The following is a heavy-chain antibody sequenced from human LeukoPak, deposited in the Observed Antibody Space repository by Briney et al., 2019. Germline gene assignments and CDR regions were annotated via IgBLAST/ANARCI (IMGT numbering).Heavy chain of an antibody. CDR2: IRSKAYGGTT. J-gene: IGHJ4*02. CDR3: TRGYRSGTINPFFDY. Sequence: GRSLSLSCRASGFTFGDYFMSWVRHAPGKGQEWVSFIRSKAYGGTTEYSASVKGRFTISRYDSKSIACLQMSILKTEDTAVYYCTRGYRSGTINPFFDYWGQGILVAVSS. CDR1: GFTFGDYF. D-gene: IGHD1-7*01. V-gene: IGHV3-49*04.